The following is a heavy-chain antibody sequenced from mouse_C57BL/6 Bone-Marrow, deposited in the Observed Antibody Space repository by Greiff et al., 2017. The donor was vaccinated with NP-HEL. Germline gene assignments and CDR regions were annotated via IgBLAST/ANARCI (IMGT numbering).Heavy chain of an antibody. Sequence: EVKLQESGAELVRPGASVKLSCTASGFNIKDDYMHWVKQRPEQGLEWIGWIDPENGDTEYASKFQGKATITADTSSNTAYLQLSSLTSEDTAVYYCTTDVFFAYWGQGTLVTVSA. V-gene: IGHV14-4*01. J-gene: IGHJ3*01. CDR1: GFNIKDDY. CDR2: IDPENGDT. CDR3: TTDVFFAY.